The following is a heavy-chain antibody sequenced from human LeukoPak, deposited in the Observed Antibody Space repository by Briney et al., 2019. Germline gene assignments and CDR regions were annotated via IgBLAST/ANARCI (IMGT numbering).Heavy chain of an antibody. D-gene: IGHD3-10*01. CDR3: ARGSWARGVIIRGWFDP. V-gene: IGHV3-48*03. J-gene: IGHJ5*02. Sequence: GGSLRLSCAASGFTFSSYEMNWVCQAPGKGLEWVSYISSSGSTIYYADSVKGRFTISRDNAKNSLYLQMNSLRAEDTAVYYCARGSWARGVIIRGWFDPWGQGTLVTVSS. CDR1: GFTFSSYE. CDR2: ISSSGSTI.